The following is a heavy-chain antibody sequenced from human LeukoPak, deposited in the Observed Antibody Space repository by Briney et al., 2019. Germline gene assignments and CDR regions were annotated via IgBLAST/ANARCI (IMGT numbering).Heavy chain of an antibody. D-gene: IGHD5-18*01. CDR2: IYSGGSA. CDR1: GLTVNSNY. J-gene: IGHJ4*02. Sequence: GGSLRLSCAASGLTVNSNYMSWVRQAPGKGLEWVSVIYSGGSAYYTDSVKGRFTISRDNSKNTLYLQMNSLGADDTAIYYCTGYGLDYWGQGTLVTVSP. V-gene: IGHV3-53*01. CDR3: TGYGLDY.